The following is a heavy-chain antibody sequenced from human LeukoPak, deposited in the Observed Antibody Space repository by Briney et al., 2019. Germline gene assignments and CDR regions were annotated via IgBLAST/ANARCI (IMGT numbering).Heavy chain of an antibody. CDR1: GYTFTGYY. CDR3: ARGSGSGSYYAHFDY. D-gene: IGHD1-26*01. V-gene: IGHV1-2*04. J-gene: IGHJ4*02. Sequence: ASVTVSCKASGYTFTGYYMHWVRQALGQGLEWMGWINPNSGGTNYAQKFQGWVTMTRDTSISTAYMELSRLRSDDTAVYYCARGSGSGSYYAHFDYWGQGTLVTVSS. CDR2: INPNSGGT.